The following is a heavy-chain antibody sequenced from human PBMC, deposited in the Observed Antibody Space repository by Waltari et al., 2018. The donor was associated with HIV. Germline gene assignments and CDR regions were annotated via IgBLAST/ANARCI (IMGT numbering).Heavy chain of an antibody. Sequence: EVQLVESGGGLIQPGGSLRLAAAASVFDVITNYISCVRQAPGKGLDWVSLIYSNATTYYADSVKGRFTISRDNSKNTLYLQMNSLRADDTAVYFCATVLVRTSWVITTAPFDYWGQGTLVTVSS. CDR2: IYSNATT. V-gene: IGHV3-53*01. CDR1: VFDVITNY. CDR3: ATVLVRTSWVITTAPFDY. J-gene: IGHJ4*02. D-gene: IGHD3-22*01.